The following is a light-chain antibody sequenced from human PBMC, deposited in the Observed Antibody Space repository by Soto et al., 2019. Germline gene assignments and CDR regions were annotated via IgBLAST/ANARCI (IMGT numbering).Light chain of an antibody. CDR3: SSYTSSSTSVV. CDR2: DVS. J-gene: IGLJ2*01. Sequence: QSVLTQPASVSGSPGQSITISCTGTSSDVGGYNYVSWYQQHPGKAPKLMIYDVSNRPSGVSNRFSGSKSGNTASLTISGLQAEDEADYYCSSYTSSSTSVVFGGATKLTVL. V-gene: IGLV2-14*01. CDR1: SSDVGGYNY.